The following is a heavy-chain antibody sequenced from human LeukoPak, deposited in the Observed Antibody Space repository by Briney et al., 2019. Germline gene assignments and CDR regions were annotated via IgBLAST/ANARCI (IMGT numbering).Heavy chain of an antibody. CDR1: GGSFSGYY. V-gene: IGHV4-34*01. D-gene: IGHD2-15*01. Sequence: PSGTLSLTCAVYGGSFSGYYWSWIRQPPGKGLEWIGEINHSGSTNYNPSLKSRVTISVDTSKNQFSLKLSSVTAADTAVYYCASAVGVEIAFDIWGQGTMVTVSS. J-gene: IGHJ3*02. CDR2: INHSGST. CDR3: ASAVGVEIAFDI.